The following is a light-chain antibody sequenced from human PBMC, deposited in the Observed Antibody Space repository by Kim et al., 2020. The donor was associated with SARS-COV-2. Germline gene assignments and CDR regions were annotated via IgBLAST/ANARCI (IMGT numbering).Light chain of an antibody. Sequence: GNRVTITCRASQCIPSYFAWYQQKPGKAPQLLIYAASTLQSGVPSRFSGSGSGTDFTLTISSLQPEDFATYYCQQLNSYPWTFGQGTKVDIK. CDR3: QQLNSYPWT. CDR1: QCIPSY. CDR2: AAS. J-gene: IGKJ1*01. V-gene: IGKV1-9*01.